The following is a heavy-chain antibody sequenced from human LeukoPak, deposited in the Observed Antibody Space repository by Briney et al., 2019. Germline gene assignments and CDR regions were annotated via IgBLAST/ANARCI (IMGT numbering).Heavy chain of an antibody. Sequence: GGSLRLSCAASGFTFGDCAMHWVRQAPGKGLVWVSRISSDGSTTTYADSVKGRFTISRDNAKNTLYLQMNSLRAEDTALYYCARVAEYSTAGMRYWGQGTLVTVSS. J-gene: IGHJ4*02. V-gene: IGHV3-74*01. D-gene: IGHD6-6*01. CDR2: ISSDGSTT. CDR3: ARVAEYSTAGMRY. CDR1: GFTFGDCA.